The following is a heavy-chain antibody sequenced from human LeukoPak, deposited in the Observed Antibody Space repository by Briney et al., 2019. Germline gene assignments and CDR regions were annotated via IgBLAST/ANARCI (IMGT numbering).Heavy chain of an antibody. J-gene: IGHJ5*02. CDR3: ARSPEPFDYGPYNWFDP. CDR2: IYSGGST. D-gene: IGHD4-17*01. CDR1: GFTVSSNY. V-gene: IGHV3-66*01. Sequence: PGGSLRLSCAASGFTVSSNYMSWVRQAPGKGLEWVSVIYSGGSTYYADSVKGRFTVSRDNSRSMMYLQMNSLRAEDTAVYYCARSPEPFDYGPYNWFDPWGQGTRVTVSS.